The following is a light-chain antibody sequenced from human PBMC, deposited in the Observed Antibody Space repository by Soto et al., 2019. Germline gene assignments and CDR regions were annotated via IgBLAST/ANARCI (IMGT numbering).Light chain of an antibody. Sequence: EIILTHSPNTLSLSPGSRAILSCRASQTVSSNYLAWCQQRPGQAPRLLIYGASTRAAGIPDRFSGSGSGTDFTLTITRLEPEDSAVYFCQQYTGPPTTFGQGTRLEIK. CDR3: QQYTGPPTT. V-gene: IGKV3-20*01. J-gene: IGKJ5*01. CDR2: GAS. CDR1: QTVSSNY.